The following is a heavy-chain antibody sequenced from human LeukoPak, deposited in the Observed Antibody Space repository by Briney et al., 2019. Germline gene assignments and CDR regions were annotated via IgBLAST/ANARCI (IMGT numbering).Heavy chain of an antibody. Sequence: QPGRPLRLSCASSGVTFSSSWMSWVRQAPRKGLEWVASIKQDGSEKYYVDFVKGRFSISRDNAKNSLYLQMNSLGADDTAVYYCAGGTGMDVWGQGTTVTVSS. J-gene: IGHJ6*02. V-gene: IGHV3-7*05. CDR3: AGGTGMDV. CDR1: GVTFSSSW. CDR2: IKQDGSEK. D-gene: IGHD1-1*01.